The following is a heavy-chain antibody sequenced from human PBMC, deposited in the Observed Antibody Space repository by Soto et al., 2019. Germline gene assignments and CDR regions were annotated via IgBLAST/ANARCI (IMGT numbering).Heavy chain of an antibody. CDR1: GYTFTGYY. J-gene: IGHJ4*02. CDR2: INPNSGGT. CDR3: ARDFRGSGSSPLDY. D-gene: IGHD3-10*01. V-gene: IGHV1-2*04. Sequence: ASVKVSCKASGYTFTGYYMHWVRQALGQGLEWMGWINPNSGGTNYAQKFQGWVTMTRDTSISTAYMELSRLRSDDTAVYYCARDFRGSGSSPLDYWGQGTLVTVSS.